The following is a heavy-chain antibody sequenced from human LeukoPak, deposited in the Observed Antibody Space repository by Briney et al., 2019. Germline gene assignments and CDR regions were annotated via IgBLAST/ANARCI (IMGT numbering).Heavy chain of an antibody. J-gene: IGHJ1*01. Sequence: GASVTVSCTASGYPFNNYGINWVRQAPGQGLEWMGLMNPNSGNTYFAQKFQGRVTMTRDNSISTAYMELSTLRSDDTAVYYCARGPPPYCSVDSYYSFLYFPHWGQGSLVTVSS. D-gene: IGHD2-15*01. V-gene: IGHV1-8*01. CDR3: ARGPPPYCSVDSYYSFLYFPH. CDR2: MNPNSGNT. CDR1: GYPFNNYG.